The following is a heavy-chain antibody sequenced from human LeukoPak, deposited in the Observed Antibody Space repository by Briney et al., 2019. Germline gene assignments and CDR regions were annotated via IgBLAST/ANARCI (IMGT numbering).Heavy chain of an antibody. V-gene: IGHV3-7*01. Sequence: GGSLRLSCAASGFTFSSYWMSWVRQAPGKGLEGVANIKQDGSEKYYGDSVKGRFTISRDNAKNSLYLQMNSLRAEDTAVYYCARDLYYYDSSGYSVWGQGTLVTVSS. CDR2: IKQDGSEK. J-gene: IGHJ4*02. CDR1: GFTFSSYW. D-gene: IGHD3-22*01. CDR3: ARDLYYYDSSGYSV.